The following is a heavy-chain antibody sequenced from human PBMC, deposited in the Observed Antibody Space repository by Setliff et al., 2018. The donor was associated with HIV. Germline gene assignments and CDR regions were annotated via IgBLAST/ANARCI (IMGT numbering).Heavy chain of an antibody. CDR2: IHYSGST. D-gene: IGHD6-19*01. V-gene: IGHV4-59*11. CDR1: GGSISSHY. Sequence: PSETLSLTCTVSGGSISSHYWSWIRQPPGKGLEWIGSIHYSGSTNYNPSLKSRVTISVDTSKNQFSLKLSSVTAADTALYFCARRSGWSLDYWGQGTLGTVS. CDR3: ARRSGWSLDY. J-gene: IGHJ4*02.